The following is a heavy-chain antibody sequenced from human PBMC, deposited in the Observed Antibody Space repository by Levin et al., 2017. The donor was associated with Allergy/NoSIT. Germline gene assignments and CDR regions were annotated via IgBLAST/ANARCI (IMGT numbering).Heavy chain of an antibody. D-gene: IGHD2-15*01. CDR3: AREGLGYCSGGSCYDYYYYYMDV. CDR1: GFTVSSNY. Sequence: GGSLRLSCAASGFTVSSNYMSWVRQAPGKGLEWVSVIYSGGSTYYADSVKGRFTISRDNSKNTLYLQMNSLRAEDTAVYYCAREGLGYCSGGSCYDYYYYYMDVWGKGTTVTVSS. J-gene: IGHJ6*03. CDR2: IYSGGST. V-gene: IGHV3-53*01.